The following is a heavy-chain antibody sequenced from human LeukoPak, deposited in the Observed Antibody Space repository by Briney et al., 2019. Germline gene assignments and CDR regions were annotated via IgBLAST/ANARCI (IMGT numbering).Heavy chain of an antibody. Sequence: PGGSLRLSCAASGFTFSSYSMNWVRQAPGKGLEWVSAISGSGGSTYYADSVKGRFTISRDNSKNTLYLQMNSLRAEDTAVYYCAKGTIAVAGTDLDYWGQGTLVTVSS. CDR2: ISGSGGST. J-gene: IGHJ4*02. D-gene: IGHD6-19*01. CDR3: AKGTIAVAGTDLDY. V-gene: IGHV3-23*01. CDR1: GFTFSSYS.